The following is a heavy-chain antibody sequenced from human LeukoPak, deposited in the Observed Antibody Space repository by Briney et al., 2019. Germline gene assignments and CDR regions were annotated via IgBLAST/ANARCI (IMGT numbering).Heavy chain of an antibody. Sequence: PGGSLRLSCAASGFTFSSYWMSWVRQAPGKGLEWVASIKQDGSEKYYVDSVKGRFTISRDNAKNSLYLQMNSLRAEDTAVYYCARFHSSSWHDAFDIWGQGTMVTVSS. CDR3: ARFHSSSWHDAFDI. CDR2: IKQDGSEK. CDR1: GFTFSSYW. V-gene: IGHV3-7*01. J-gene: IGHJ3*02. D-gene: IGHD6-13*01.